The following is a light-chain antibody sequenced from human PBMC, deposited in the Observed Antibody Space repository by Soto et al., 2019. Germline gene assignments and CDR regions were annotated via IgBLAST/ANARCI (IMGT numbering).Light chain of an antibody. CDR3: TQATKSHWT. J-gene: IGKJ1*01. Sequence: DIGMTHTPLSSPVTLGQAASISCRSSQSLVHNDGNTYLSWFQQRPGQPPRLLIYKISDRFSGVPDRFSGSGAGTDFILTISRVEAEDVRVYYCTQATKSHWTFGHESKVDIX. V-gene: IGKV2-24*01. CDR1: QSLVHNDGNTY. CDR2: KIS.